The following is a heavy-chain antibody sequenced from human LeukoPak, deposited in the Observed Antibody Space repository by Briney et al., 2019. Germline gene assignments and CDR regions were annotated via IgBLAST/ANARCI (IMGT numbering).Heavy chain of an antibody. CDR1: GYTFTGYY. Sequence: GASVKVSCKSSGYTFTGYYMHSVGPAPGQGLEWMGWINPNSGGTNYEQKFQGRVTMTRDTSISTAYMELSRLRSDDTDVYYYSRDRDWLLSRGYFDFWGQGTLVTVSS. CDR2: INPNSGGT. J-gene: IGHJ4*02. D-gene: IGHD3-9*01. V-gene: IGHV1-2*02. CDR3: SRDRDWLLSRGYFDF.